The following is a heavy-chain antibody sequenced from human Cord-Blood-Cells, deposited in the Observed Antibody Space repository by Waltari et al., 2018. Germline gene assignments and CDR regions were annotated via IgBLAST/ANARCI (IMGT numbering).Heavy chain of an antibody. D-gene: IGHD2-2*01. CDR2: INHSGST. CDR1: GGSFSGYY. J-gene: IGHJ5*02. CDR3: ARGGRYCSSTSCQNNWFDP. V-gene: IGHV4-34*01. Sequence: QVQLQQCGAGLLKPSETLSLTCSVYGGSFSGYYWCWFRQPPGKGLEWIGEINHSGSTNYNPSLKSRVTISVDTCKNKFSLKLSSVTAADTAVYYCARGGRYCSSTSCQNNWFDPWGKGTLVTVSS.